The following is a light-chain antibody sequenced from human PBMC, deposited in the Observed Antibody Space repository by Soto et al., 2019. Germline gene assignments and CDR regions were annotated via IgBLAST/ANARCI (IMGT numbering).Light chain of an antibody. V-gene: IGKV2-28*01. CDR2: LGS. CDR1: QSLLHSNGYYY. Sequence: IVMTQSPLSLPVTPGEPASISCRSSQSLLHSNGYYYLDWYMQKPGQSPQLLIYLGSTRASGVPDRFSGSGSGTDLTLKISRVEAEDVGVYYCMQALQSPRTFGQGTKVEIK. CDR3: MQALQSPRT. J-gene: IGKJ1*01.